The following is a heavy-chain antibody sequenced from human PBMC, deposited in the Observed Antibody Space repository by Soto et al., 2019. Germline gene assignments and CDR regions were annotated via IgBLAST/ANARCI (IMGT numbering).Heavy chain of an antibody. CDR1: GFTFTSSA. CDR3: AATPPYYDFWSGYQFDY. CDR2: IVVGSGNT. V-gene: IGHV1-58*01. D-gene: IGHD3-3*01. J-gene: IGHJ4*02. Sequence: SVKVSCKASGFTFTSSAVQWVRQARGQRLEWIGWIVVGSGNTNYEQKFQERVTITRDMSTSTAYMELSSLRTEDTSVYYCAATPPYYDFWSGYQFDYWGQGTLVTVSS.